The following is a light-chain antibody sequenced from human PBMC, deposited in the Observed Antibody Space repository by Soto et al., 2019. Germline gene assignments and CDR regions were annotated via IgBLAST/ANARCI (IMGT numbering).Light chain of an antibody. CDR1: QGISSE. Sequence: EIVMTQSPATLSLSPGERAALSCRASQGISSELAWYQQKPGQPPRLLIYGASTRATCVPARFTGSVSGSAFNFSVSGLQSDDYAIYYCQQGHNLPLTFGQGTRLAI. V-gene: IGKV3-15*01. CDR2: GAS. CDR3: QQGHNLPLT. J-gene: IGKJ2*01.